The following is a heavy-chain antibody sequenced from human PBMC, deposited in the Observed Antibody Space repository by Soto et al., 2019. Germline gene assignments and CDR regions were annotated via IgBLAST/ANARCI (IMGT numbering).Heavy chain of an antibody. CDR3: ARVAFDSSGYYYYFDY. V-gene: IGHV4-30-2*01. CDR1: GGSISIGGYS. D-gene: IGHD3-22*01. J-gene: IGHJ4*02. Sequence: PSETLSLTCAVSGGSISIGGYSWSCIRQPPGKGLEWIGYIYHSGSTYYNPSLKSRVTISVDRSKNQFSLKLSSVTAADTAVYYCARVAFDSSGYYYYFDYWGQGTLVTVSS. CDR2: IYHSGST.